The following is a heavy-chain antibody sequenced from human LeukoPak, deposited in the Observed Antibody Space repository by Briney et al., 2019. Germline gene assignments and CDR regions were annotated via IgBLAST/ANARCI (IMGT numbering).Heavy chain of an antibody. D-gene: IGHD2-2*01. J-gene: IGHJ4*02. CDR1: GDSFIRHS. V-gene: IGHV3-48*01. Sequence: PGGSLRLSCVGSGDSFIRHSMNWVRRAPGKGLEWIAYIASSGSPIYYADSVKGRFTVSRDNARTSLFLHMNSLRAEDTALYYCARVPSGCYACDFDYWGQGTLVTVSS. CDR2: IASSGSPI. CDR3: ARVPSGCYACDFDY.